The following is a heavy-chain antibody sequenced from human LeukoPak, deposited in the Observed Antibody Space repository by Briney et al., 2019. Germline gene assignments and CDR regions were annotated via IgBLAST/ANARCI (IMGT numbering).Heavy chain of an antibody. D-gene: IGHD2-2*01. Sequence: ASVKVSCKASGYTFTRYYMHWVRQAPGQGLEWMGIINPSGGSTSYAQKFQGRFTMTTNTSTSTAYMELRSLTSDARAVYYCARMLGYCSSARCLPGDYGWFDPWGQETLVTVSS. CDR1: GYTFTRYY. J-gene: IGHJ5*02. CDR2: INPSGGST. CDR3: ARMLGYCSSARCLPGDYGWFDP. V-gene: IGHV1-46*01.